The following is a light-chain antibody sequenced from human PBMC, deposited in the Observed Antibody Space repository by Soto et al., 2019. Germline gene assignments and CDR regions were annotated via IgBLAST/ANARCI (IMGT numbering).Light chain of an antibody. J-gene: IGKJ3*01. CDR1: QRLVYSDGNTF. Sequence: DVVLTQSPLYLSVTLGQSASISCRSSQRLVYSDGNTFFNWFQQRPGQSPRRLISKVSNRDSGVPDRFSGRGSGTDFTLEISRVEAEAVGVYDCMQGTHWPFTFGPGTKVEIK. V-gene: IGKV2-30*01. CDR2: KVS. CDR3: MQGTHWPFT.